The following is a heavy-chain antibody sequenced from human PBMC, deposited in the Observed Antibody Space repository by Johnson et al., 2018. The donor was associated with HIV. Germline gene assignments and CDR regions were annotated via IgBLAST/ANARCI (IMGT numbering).Heavy chain of an antibody. D-gene: IGHD2-21*01. V-gene: IGHV3-66*01. CDR2: IYSGGSA. Sequence: VQLVESGGGVVRPGGSLRLSCAASGFTVSSNYMSWVRQAPGKGLEWVSVIYSGGSAYYADSVKCRFTISRDNAKNSLYLQMNSLRAEDTALYYCAKDISPLVSVVFDIWGQGTMVTVSS. CDR3: AKDISPLVSVVFDI. J-gene: IGHJ3*02. CDR1: GFTVSSNY.